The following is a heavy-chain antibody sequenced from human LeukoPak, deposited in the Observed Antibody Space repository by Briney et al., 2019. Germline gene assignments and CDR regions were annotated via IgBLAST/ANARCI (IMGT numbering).Heavy chain of an antibody. CDR3: ARDHGSYYYFDY. D-gene: IGHD1-26*01. J-gene: IGHJ4*02. CDR1: GFTFSSYA. V-gene: IGHV3-30-3*01. Sequence: PGGSLRLSCAASGFTFSSYAMHWVRQAPGKGLERVAVISYDGSNKYYADSVKGRFTISRDNSKNTLYLQMNSLRAEDTAVYYCARDHGSYYYFDYWGQGTLVTVSS. CDR2: ISYDGSNK.